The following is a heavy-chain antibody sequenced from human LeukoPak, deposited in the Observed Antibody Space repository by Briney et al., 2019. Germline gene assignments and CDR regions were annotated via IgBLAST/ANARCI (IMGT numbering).Heavy chain of an antibody. Sequence: GASVKVSCKASGYTFTNYAMHWVRQAPGQRLEWMGWINAGNGNTKYSQKFQGRVTITGDTSASTAYMEVSSLRSEDTAVYYCARFGGTDYYYYGMDVWGQGTTVTVSS. CDR1: GYTFTNYA. J-gene: IGHJ6*02. D-gene: IGHD3-10*01. V-gene: IGHV1-3*01. CDR3: ARFGGTDYYYYGMDV. CDR2: INAGNGNT.